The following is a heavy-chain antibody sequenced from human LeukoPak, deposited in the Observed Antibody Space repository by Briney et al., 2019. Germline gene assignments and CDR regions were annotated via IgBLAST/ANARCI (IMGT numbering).Heavy chain of an antibody. V-gene: IGHV3-21*01. Sequence: GGSLRLSCATSGFSFNTYNMNWVRQAPGKGLEWVSCIDSHSNYKYYADSVKGRFSIFRDNGKNSLFLQMNSLRPEDTAVYYCAREDGVVGGNSAFDIWGQGTVVTVSS. CDR3: AREDGVVGGNSAFDI. CDR1: GFSFNTYN. CDR2: IDSHSNYK. D-gene: IGHD1-26*01. J-gene: IGHJ3*02.